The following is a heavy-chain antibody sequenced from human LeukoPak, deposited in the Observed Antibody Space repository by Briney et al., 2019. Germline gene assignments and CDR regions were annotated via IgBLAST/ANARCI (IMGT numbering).Heavy chain of an antibody. CDR2: ISSSGSTI. Sequence: PGGSLRLSCAASGFTFSSYEMNWVRQAPGKGLGWVSYISSSGSTIYYADSVKGRFTISRDNAKNSLYLQMNSLRAEDTAVYYCVRASGVGFDYWGQGTLVTVSS. CDR3: VRASGVGFDY. J-gene: IGHJ4*02. D-gene: IGHD3-10*01. V-gene: IGHV3-48*03. CDR1: GFTFSSYE.